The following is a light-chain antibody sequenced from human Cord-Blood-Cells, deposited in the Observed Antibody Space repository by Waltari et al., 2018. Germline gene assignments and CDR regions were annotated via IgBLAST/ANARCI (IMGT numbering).Light chain of an antibody. V-gene: IGLV2-23*01. CDR1: RSAVGSYNL. J-gene: IGLJ1*01. CDR3: CSYAGSYV. Sequence: QSALTQPASVSGSPGQSITIPCTGTRSAVGSYNLVSWYQQHPGKAPKLMIYEGSKRPSGVSNRFSGSKSGNTASLTISGLQAEDEADYYCCSYAGSYVFGTGTKVTVL. CDR2: EGS.